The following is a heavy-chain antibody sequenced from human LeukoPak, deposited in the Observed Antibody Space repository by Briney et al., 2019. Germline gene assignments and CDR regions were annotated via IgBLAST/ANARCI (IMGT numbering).Heavy chain of an antibody. CDR2: IYYSGST. CDR3: ARERWIDYYDSSGPFDY. Sequence: SETLSLTCTVSGGSISSSSYYWGWLRQPPGKGLEWIGSIYYSGSTYYNPSLKSRVTLSVEPSKNQFSLKLSSVTAADTAVYYCARERWIDYYDSSGPFDYWGQGTLVTVSS. V-gene: IGHV4-39*07. CDR1: GGSISSSSYY. J-gene: IGHJ4*02. D-gene: IGHD3-22*01.